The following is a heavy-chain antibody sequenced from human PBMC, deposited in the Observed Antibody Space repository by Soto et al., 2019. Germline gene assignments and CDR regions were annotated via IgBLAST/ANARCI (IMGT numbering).Heavy chain of an antibody. D-gene: IGHD5-12*01. J-gene: IGHJ4*02. CDR2: ISAYNGNT. V-gene: IGHV1-18*01. CDR1: GYTFTSYG. Sequence: ASVKVSWKASGYTFTSYGISLVRQAPGQGLEWMGWISAYNGNTNYAQKLQGRVTMTTDTSTSTAYMELRSLRSDDTAVYYCARDSRDIVATIFDYWGQGTLVTVSS. CDR3: ARDSRDIVATIFDY.